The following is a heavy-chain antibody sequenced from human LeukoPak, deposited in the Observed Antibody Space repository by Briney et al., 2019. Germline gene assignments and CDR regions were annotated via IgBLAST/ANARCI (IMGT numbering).Heavy chain of an antibody. CDR3: ARGGSLSTAFDI. CDR1: GGSISSYF. Sequence: SETLSLTCSVSGGSISSYFWSWIRQPAGKGLEWIGRIYTSGSTNYNPSLKSRVTMSVDTSRNQFSLRLNSVTAADTAVYYCARGGSLSTAFDIWGQGTMVTVSS. D-gene: IGHD6-13*01. CDR2: IYTSGST. J-gene: IGHJ3*02. V-gene: IGHV4-4*07.